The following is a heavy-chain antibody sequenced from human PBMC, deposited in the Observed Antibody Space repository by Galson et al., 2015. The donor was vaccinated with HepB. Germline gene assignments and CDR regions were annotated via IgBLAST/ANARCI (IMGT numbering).Heavy chain of an antibody. D-gene: IGHD4-17*01. CDR1: GFTFNQHW. Sequence: SLRLSCAASGFTFNQHWMGWVRQAPGKGLEWVANIKRDGSVKHSVDSVKGRFTISRDNANNLLYLQMNSLRSEDTALYYCARGPNYGDRADFFDNWGQGTLVTVSS. V-gene: IGHV3-7*03. CDR2: IKRDGSVK. J-gene: IGHJ4*02. CDR3: ARGPNYGDRADFFDN.